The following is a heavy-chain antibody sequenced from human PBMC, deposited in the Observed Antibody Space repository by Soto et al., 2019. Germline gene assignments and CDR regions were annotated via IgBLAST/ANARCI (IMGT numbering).Heavy chain of an antibody. J-gene: IGHJ4*02. V-gene: IGHV3-74*01. CDR1: GFTFSSYW. CDR2: INSDGSST. Sequence: EVQLVESGGGLVQPGGSLRLSCAASGFTFSSYWMNWVRQAPGKGLVWVSRINSDGSSTNYADSAKGRFTISRDNAKNTLYLRMHSLRGEDTSVYYCARSVEGDFDYWGQGTLVTVSS. CDR3: ARSVEGDFDY.